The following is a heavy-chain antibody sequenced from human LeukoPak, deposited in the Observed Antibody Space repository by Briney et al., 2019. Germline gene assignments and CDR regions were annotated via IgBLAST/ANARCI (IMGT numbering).Heavy chain of an antibody. D-gene: IGHD3-3*01. J-gene: IGHJ5*02. CDR3: ARLDYDFWSADRGNWFDP. Sequence: GESLKISCKGSGYSFTSYWIGWVRQMPGKGLEWMGIIYPGDSDTRYSSSFQGQVTISADKSISTAYLQWSSLKASDTATYYCARLDYDFWSADRGNWFDPWGQGTLVTVSS. CDR1: GYSFTSYW. V-gene: IGHV5-51*01. CDR2: IYPGDSDT.